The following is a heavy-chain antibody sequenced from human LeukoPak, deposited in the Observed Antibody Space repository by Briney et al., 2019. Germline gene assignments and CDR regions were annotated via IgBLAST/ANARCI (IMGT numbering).Heavy chain of an antibody. CDR2: IYSGGST. D-gene: IGHD3-10*01. CDR1: GFTVGSNY. CDR3: AKDGYYGSGSYQDY. Sequence: GGSLRLSCAASGFTVGSNYMSWVRQAPGKGLEWVSVIYSGGSTYYADSVKGRFTISRDNSKNTLYLQMNSLRAEDTAVYYCAKDGYYGSGSYQDYWGQGTLVTVSS. J-gene: IGHJ4*02. V-gene: IGHV3-53*01.